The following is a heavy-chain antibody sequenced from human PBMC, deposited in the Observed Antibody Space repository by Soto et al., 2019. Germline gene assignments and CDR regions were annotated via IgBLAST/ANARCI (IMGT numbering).Heavy chain of an antibody. Sequence: GGSLRLSCAASGFTVSSNYMSWVRQAPGKGLEWVSVIYSGGSTYYADSVKGRFTISRDNSKNTLYLQMNSLRAEDTAVYYCARVPNQRTTVTTEYYFDYWGQGTLVTVSS. J-gene: IGHJ4*02. CDR1: GFTVSSNY. D-gene: IGHD4-17*01. V-gene: IGHV3-66*01. CDR2: IYSGGST. CDR3: ARVPNQRTTVTTEYYFDY.